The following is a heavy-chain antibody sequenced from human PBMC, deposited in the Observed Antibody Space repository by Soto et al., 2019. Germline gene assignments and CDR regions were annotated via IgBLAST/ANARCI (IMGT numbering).Heavy chain of an antibody. CDR1: GFTFSDYA. CDR3: ARPVFLITTCDY. D-gene: IGHD4-4*01. J-gene: IGHJ4*02. Sequence: QEQLVESGGGVVQPGRSLRLSCAASGFTFSDYAMHWVRQAPGKGLEWVAVIWHDGTKKDYADSVRGRFTISRDNSKNPLYLQMNSMRAEGTAIYYCARPVFLITTCDYWGQGTLVTVSS. CDR2: IWHDGTKK. V-gene: IGHV3-33*01.